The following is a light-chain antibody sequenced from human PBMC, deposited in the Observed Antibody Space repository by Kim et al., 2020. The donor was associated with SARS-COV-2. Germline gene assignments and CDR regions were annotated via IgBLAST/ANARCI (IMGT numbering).Light chain of an antibody. Sequence: GSPGERATLSGRASQSVSSNLAWYQQKPDQAPRLLIYGASTRATGIPARFSGSGSGTEFTLTISSLQSEDFAVYYCQQYNNWPLTFGGGTKVDIK. CDR1: QSVSSN. CDR2: GAS. J-gene: IGKJ4*01. V-gene: IGKV3D-15*01. CDR3: QQYNNWPLT.